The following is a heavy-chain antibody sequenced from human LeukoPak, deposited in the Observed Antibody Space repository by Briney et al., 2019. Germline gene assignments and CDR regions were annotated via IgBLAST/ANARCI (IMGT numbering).Heavy chain of an antibody. CDR1: GGSISSYY. D-gene: IGHD3-22*01. Sequence: PSETLSLTCTVSGGSISSYYWSWIRQPPGKGLEWIGYIYYSGSTNYSPSLKSRVTISVDTSKNQFSLKLSSVTAADTAVYYCARVVSDYYDSSGYYIFDYWGQGTLVTVSS. CDR3: ARVVSDYYDSSGYYIFDY. J-gene: IGHJ4*02. V-gene: IGHV4-59*01. CDR2: IYYSGST.